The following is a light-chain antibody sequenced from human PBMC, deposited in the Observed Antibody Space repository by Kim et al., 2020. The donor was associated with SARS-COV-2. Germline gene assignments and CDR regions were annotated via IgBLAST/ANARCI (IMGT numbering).Light chain of an antibody. CDR1: SVRSYY. V-gene: IGLV3-19*01. CDR2: GKN. J-gene: IGLJ2*01. CDR3: NSRDSNDNVV. Sequence: VAVGQTVRLTCQGDSVRSYYATWYQQKPGQAPILVIYGKNNRPSGIPDRFSGSSAGNTASLTITGTQAGDEADYYCNSRDSNDNVVFGGGTQLTVL.